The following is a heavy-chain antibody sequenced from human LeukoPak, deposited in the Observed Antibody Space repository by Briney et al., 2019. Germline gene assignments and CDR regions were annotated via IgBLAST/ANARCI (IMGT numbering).Heavy chain of an antibody. CDR2: TNTDGSSA. J-gene: IGHJ4*02. Sequence: PGGSLRLSCAASGFTFSSYWMHWVRHAPGKGLVWVSRTNTDGSSASYADSVKGRFTISRDNAKNTLYLQMNSLRAEDTAVYYCARESPVSGITGTPGPDHWGQGTLVTVSS. V-gene: IGHV3-74*01. CDR3: ARESPVSGITGTPGPDH. CDR1: GFTFSSYW. D-gene: IGHD1-20*01.